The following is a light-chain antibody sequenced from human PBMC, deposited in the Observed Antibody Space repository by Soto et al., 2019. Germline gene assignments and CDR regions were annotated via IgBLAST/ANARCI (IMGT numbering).Light chain of an antibody. CDR1: QSISSW. J-gene: IGKJ1*01. CDR2: EAS. CDR3: QHRVDYMCA. Sequence: DIHMTQSPSTLSASVGDRVTITCRASQSISSWLAWYQQKPGTAPKLLIYEASTLESGVPSRFSGSGSGTAFSLPIRPLQPDYCATYYFQHRVDYMCAFGQGTNVEIK. V-gene: IGKV1-5*03.